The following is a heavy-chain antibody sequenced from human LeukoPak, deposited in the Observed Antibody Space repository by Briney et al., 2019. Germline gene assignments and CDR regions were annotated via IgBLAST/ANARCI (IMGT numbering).Heavy chain of an antibody. J-gene: IGHJ6*02. V-gene: IGHV4-34*01. D-gene: IGHD2-15*01. Sequence: SETLSLTCAVYGGSFSGYYWSWIRQPPGKGLEWIGEINHSGSTNYNPSLKSRVTISVDTSKNQFSLKLSSVTAADTAVYYCARDAGYCSGGSCHFYGMDVWGQGTTVTVSS. CDR3: ARDAGYCSGGSCHFYGMDV. CDR2: INHSGST. CDR1: GGSFSGYY.